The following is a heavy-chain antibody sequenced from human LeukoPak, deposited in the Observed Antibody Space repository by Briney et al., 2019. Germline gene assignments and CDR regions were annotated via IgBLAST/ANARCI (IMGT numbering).Heavy chain of an antibody. CDR1: GFTFRSDW. Sequence: PGGSLRLSCAASGFTFRSDWMSWVRQAPGKGLEWVAKIKEDGSEKYYVDSVKGRFTISRDNAKNSLFLQMNSLRAEDTAVYYCARVPSSGYFYFEYWGQGTLVTVSS. J-gene: IGHJ4*02. CDR2: IKEDGSEK. D-gene: IGHD3-22*01. V-gene: IGHV3-7*04. CDR3: ARVPSSGYFYFEY.